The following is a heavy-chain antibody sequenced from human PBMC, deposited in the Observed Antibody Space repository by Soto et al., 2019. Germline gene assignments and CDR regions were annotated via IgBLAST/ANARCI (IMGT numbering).Heavy chain of an antibody. CDR2: INHSEST. V-gene: IGHV4-34*01. D-gene: IGHD2-15*01. CDR3: ARVYVVAARYNWFDP. J-gene: IGHJ5*02. CDR1: GGSFSGYY. Sequence: PSETLSLTCAVYGGSFSGYYWSWIRQPPGKGLEWIGEINHSESTNYNPSLKSRVTISVDTSKNQFSLKLSSVTAADTAVYYCARVYVVAARYNWFDPWGQGTLVTVSS.